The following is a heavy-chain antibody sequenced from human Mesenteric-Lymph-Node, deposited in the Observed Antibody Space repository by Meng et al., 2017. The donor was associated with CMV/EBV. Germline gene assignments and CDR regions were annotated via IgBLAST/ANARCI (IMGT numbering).Heavy chain of an antibody. Sequence: GGSLRLSCAASGFTFSSYSMNWVRQAPGKGLEWVSSISSSSSYIYYADSVKGRFTISGDNAKNSLYLQMNSLRAEDTAVYYCARDGGEDDFWSGYYWFDPWGQGTLVTVSS. CDR3: ARDGGEDDFWSGYYWFDP. V-gene: IGHV3-21*01. J-gene: IGHJ5*02. CDR2: ISSSSSYI. D-gene: IGHD3-3*01. CDR1: GFTFSSYS.